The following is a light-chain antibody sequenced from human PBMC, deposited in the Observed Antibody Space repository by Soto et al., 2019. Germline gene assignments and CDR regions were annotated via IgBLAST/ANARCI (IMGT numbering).Light chain of an antibody. CDR2: DAS. V-gene: IGKV1-5*01. CDR3: QHYNSYSLT. CDR1: QSISSW. J-gene: IGKJ1*01. Sequence: DIQMTQSPSTLSASVGDRVTITCRASQSISSWLAWYQQKPGKAPKLLIYDASSLESGVPSRFSGSGSGTEFTLTISSLQPDDFATYYCQHYNSYSLTFGQGTKVDI.